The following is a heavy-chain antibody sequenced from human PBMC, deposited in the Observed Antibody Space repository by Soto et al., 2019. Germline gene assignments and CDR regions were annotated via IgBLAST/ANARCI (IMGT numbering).Heavy chain of an antibody. CDR3: ARDQGVVVTADKWFDP. CDR1: GGSITDYS. D-gene: IGHD2-21*02. V-gene: IGHV4-4*07. J-gene: IGHJ5*02. Sequence: KSSETLSLTCTVSGGSITDYSWVWIRQPAGKGLEWIGRIFSSGSTNYNPSLKGRITMSLDTSKNQFSLKLNSATATDTAVYFCARDQGVVVTADKWFDPWGKGILVTVSS. CDR2: IFSSGST.